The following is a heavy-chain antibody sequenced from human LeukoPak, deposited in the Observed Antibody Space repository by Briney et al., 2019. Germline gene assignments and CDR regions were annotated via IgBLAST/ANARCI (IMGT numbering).Heavy chain of an antibody. CDR1: GYTLTSFG. D-gene: IGHD1-26*01. Sequence: ASVKVSCKASGYTLTSFGISWVRQAPGQGLEWMGWISAYNGNTNYAQKFQGRVTLTTDTSTSTAHMELRSLRSDDTAVYYCARDQVVGATAGTFDYWGQGTLVTVSS. J-gene: IGHJ4*02. CDR3: ARDQVVGATAGTFDY. V-gene: IGHV1-18*01. CDR2: ISAYNGNT.